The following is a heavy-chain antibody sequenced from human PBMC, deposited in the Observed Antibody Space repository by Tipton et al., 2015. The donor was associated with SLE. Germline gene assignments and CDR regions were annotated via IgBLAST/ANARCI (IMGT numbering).Heavy chain of an antibody. Sequence: AVSGSTFSSYWMTWVRQAPGKGLEWVAIVYGNGRTTLYADSVKGRFTISRDNVNNVLYLQMNSLRVEDTAVYYCAKDRIPDSRFEIDYWGQGTLVTVSS. CDR3: AKDRIPDSRFEIDY. D-gene: IGHD3-16*01. V-gene: IGHV3-23*03. CDR2: VYGNGRTT. CDR1: GSTFSSYW. J-gene: IGHJ4*02.